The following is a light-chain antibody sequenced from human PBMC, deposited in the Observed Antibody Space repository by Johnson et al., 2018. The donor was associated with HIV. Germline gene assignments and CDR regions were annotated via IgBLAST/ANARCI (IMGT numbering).Light chain of an antibody. CDR2: DNN. J-gene: IGLJ1*01. V-gene: IGLV1-51*01. CDR1: NSNIDNNY. CDR3: GTWDSSLSAYV. Sequence: QSVLTQPPSVSAAPGQKVTISCSGNNSNIDNNYFSWYQQLPGTAPKLLIYDNNKRPSGIPDRFSGSKSGTSATLGITGLQTGDEADYYCGTWDSSLSAYVFGTGTKVTVL.